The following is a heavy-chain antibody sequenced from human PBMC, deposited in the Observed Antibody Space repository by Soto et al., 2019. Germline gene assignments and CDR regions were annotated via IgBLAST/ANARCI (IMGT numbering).Heavy chain of an antibody. CDR3: ATEPLIVVVVAANH. J-gene: IGHJ4*02. V-gene: IGHV3-30-3*01. D-gene: IGHD2-15*01. CDR2: ISYDGSNK. Sequence: GGSLRLSCAASGFTFSSYAMHWVRQAPGKGLEWVAVISYDGSNKYYADSVKGRFTISRDNSKNTLYLQMNSLRAEDTAVYYCATEPLIVVVVAANHWGQGTLVTVSS. CDR1: GFTFSSYA.